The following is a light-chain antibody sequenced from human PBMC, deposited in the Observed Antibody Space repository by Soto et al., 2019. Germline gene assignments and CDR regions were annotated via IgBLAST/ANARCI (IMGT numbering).Light chain of an antibody. CDR3: SSYTSSSTRV. V-gene: IGLV2-14*01. J-gene: IGLJ1*01. Sequence: ALTQPASVSGSPGQPITVSCTGTSSDVGGYNYVSWYQQHPGKAPKLLIYEVSNRPSGVSNRFSGSKSGNTASLTISGLQAEDEADYYCSSYTSSSTRVFGTGTKLTVL. CDR1: SSDVGGYNY. CDR2: EVS.